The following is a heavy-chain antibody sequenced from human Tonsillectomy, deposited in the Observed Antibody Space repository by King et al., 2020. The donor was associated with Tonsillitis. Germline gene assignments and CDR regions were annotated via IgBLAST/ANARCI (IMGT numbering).Heavy chain of an antibody. CDR2: ISSSSTTI. V-gene: IGHV3-48*01. CDR1: GFTFSNYN. D-gene: IGHD3-10*01. Sequence: VQLVESGGGLVQPGGSLRLSCAASGFTFSNYNMNWVRQAPGKGLEWVSYISSSSTTIYYADSVKGRFTISRDNAKNSLYLQMNSLRAEDTAVYYCARDSRLLWFGEFDYWGQGTLVTVSS. CDR3: ARDSRLLWFGEFDY. J-gene: IGHJ4*02.